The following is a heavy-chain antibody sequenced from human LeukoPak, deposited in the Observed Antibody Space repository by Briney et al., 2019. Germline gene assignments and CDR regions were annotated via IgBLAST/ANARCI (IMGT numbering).Heavy chain of an antibody. CDR3: ASRGLPGDYFEDFDY. V-gene: IGHV1-69*10. CDR1: LGPFSSYS. CDR2: IIPNLGIT. J-gene: IGHJ4*02. D-gene: IGHD4-17*01. Sequence: SDKVFRDASLGPFSSYSIRWVPRAPPQARVGGVGIIPNLGITNYTQTLQGRVTIPADKSTNTPYMELSTVSAEDTAVYYCASRGLPGDYFEDFDYWGQGTLVTVSS.